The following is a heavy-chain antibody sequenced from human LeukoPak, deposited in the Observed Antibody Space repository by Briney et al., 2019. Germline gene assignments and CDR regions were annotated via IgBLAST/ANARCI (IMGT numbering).Heavy chain of an antibody. CDR2: ISSSGNAI. J-gene: IGHJ5*02. CDR1: GFTLGSYT. CDR3: ARHDVAWNDVYWFDP. Sequence: SGGSLRLSWAASGFTLGSYTMNWVRQAPGKGLEWVSSISSSGNAINYADSVKGRFTISRDNANNSLSLQMSSLRAEDTAVYYCARHDVAWNDVYWFDPWGQGTLVTVSS. D-gene: IGHD1-1*01. V-gene: IGHV3-21*01.